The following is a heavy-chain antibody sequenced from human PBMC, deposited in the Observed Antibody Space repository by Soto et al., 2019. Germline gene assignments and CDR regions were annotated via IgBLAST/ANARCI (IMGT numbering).Heavy chain of an antibody. CDR1: GGTFSSYA. CDR3: ARPEEDYAYCGGDCYSDAFDI. V-gene: IGHV1-69*01. J-gene: IGHJ3*02. CDR2: IIPIFGTA. D-gene: IGHD2-21*02. Sequence: QVQLVQSGAEVKKPGSSVKVSCKASGGTFSSYAISWVRQAPGQGLEWMGGIIPIFGTANYAQKFQGRVTITADESTSRAYMELSSLRSEDTAVYYCARPEEDYAYCGGDCYSDAFDIWGQGTMVTVSS.